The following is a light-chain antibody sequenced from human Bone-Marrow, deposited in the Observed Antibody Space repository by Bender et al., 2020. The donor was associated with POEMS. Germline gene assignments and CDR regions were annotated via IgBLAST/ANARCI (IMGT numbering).Light chain of an antibody. Sequence: QSALTQPPSASGSPGQSVTISCTGTSSDVGGYDFVSWYQHHAGKAPKLIIYEVSKRPSGVPARFSGSKSVNTASLTVSGLQADDEADYYCSSYAGNNNLKFGGGTKLTVL. J-gene: IGLJ2*01. CDR3: SSYAGNNNLK. CDR2: EVS. CDR1: SSDVGGYDF. V-gene: IGLV2-8*01.